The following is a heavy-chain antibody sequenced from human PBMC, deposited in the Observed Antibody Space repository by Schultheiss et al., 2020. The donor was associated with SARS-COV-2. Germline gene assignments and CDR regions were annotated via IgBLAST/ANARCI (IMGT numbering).Heavy chain of an antibody. V-gene: IGHV4-30-4*08. CDR3: ARRLGWTHWFDP. Sequence: SQTLSLTCNVSGASITSIHYYWGWIRQPPGKGLEWIGYIDYEGRIFYNPSLKSRLTISLDTSKNQFSLKLSSVTAADTAVYYCARRLGWTHWFDPWGQGTLVTVSS. D-gene: IGHD2-21*01. CDR1: GASITSIHYY. J-gene: IGHJ5*02. CDR2: IDYEGRI.